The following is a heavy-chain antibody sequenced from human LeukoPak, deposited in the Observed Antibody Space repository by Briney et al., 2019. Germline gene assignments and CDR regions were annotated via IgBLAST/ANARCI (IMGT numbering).Heavy chain of an antibody. CDR2: ISGSGGST. CDR3: AKESGRRYCSSTSCPPEAVY. D-gene: IGHD2-2*01. CDR1: GFTFSSYA. J-gene: IGHJ4*02. V-gene: IGHV3-23*01. Sequence: GGSLRLSCAASGFTFSSYAMSWVRQAPGKGLEWVSAISGSGGSTYYADSVKGRFTISRDNSKNTLYLQMNGLRAEDTAVYYCAKESGRRYCSSTSCPPEAVYWGQGTLVTVSS.